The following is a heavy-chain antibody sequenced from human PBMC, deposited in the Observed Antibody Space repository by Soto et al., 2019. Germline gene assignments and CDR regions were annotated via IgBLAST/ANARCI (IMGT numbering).Heavy chain of an antibody. CDR2: INPNSGGT. CDR1: GYTFTGYY. Sequence: ASVKVSCKASGYTFTGYYMHWVRQAPGQGLEWMGWINPNSGGTNYAQKFQGRVTMTRDTSISTAYMELSRLRSDDTAVYYCAKDGSSWYLYYYGMDVWGQGTTVTVSS. D-gene: IGHD6-13*01. V-gene: IGHV1-2*02. CDR3: AKDGSSWYLYYYGMDV. J-gene: IGHJ6*02.